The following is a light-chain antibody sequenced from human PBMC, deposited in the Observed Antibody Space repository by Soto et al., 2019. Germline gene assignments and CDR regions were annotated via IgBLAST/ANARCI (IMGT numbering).Light chain of an antibody. J-gene: IGKJ5*01. CDR2: AAS. Sequence: EIVLTQSPATLSVSPGERATLFCRASQGISTLLAWYQQKPGQAPRLLIYAASTRAAGIPARFSGSGSGTDFTLTISSLQSEDVAIYYCQQYYDWPITFGQGTRMDIK. V-gene: IGKV3-15*01. CDR3: QQYYDWPIT. CDR1: QGISTL.